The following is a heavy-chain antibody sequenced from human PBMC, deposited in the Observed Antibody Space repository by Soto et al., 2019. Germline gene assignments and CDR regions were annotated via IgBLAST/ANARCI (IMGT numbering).Heavy chain of an antibody. CDR3: ARPLGYYYDSSGYYDAFDI. CDR1: GYSFTSCW. V-gene: IGHV5-10-1*01. D-gene: IGHD3-22*01. J-gene: IGHJ3*02. Sequence: PGESLKISCKGSGYSFTSCWISWVRQMPGKGLEWMGRIDPSDSYTNYSPSFQGHVTISADKSISTAYLQWSSLKASDTAMYYCARPLGYYYDSSGYYDAFDIWGQGTMVTVSS. CDR2: IDPSDSYT.